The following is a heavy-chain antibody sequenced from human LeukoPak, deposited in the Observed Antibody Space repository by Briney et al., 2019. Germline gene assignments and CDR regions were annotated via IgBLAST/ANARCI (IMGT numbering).Heavy chain of an antibody. CDR2: ISSSSSYI. Sequence: GSSVKVSCKASGGTFSSYSMNWVRQAPGKGLEWVSSISSSSSYIYYADSVKGRFTISRDNAKNSLYLQMNSLRAEDTAVYYCARADIVVVRSFDYWGQGTLVTVSS. J-gene: IGHJ4*02. D-gene: IGHD2-2*01. CDR3: ARADIVVVRSFDY. V-gene: IGHV3-21*01. CDR1: GGTFSSYS.